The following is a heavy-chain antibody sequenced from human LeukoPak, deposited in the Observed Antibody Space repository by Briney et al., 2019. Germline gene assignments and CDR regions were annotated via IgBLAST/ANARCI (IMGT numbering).Heavy chain of an antibody. CDR3: ARVNGDYGVYFDY. CDR2: IYYSGST. J-gene: IGHJ4*02. D-gene: IGHD4-17*01. CDR1: GGSISSYY. Sequence: SETLSLTCTVSGGSISSYYWSWIRQPPGQGLEWIGYIYYSGSTNYNPSLKSRVTISVDTSKNQFSLKLSSVTAADTAVYYCARVNGDYGVYFDYWGQGTLVTVSS. V-gene: IGHV4-59*01.